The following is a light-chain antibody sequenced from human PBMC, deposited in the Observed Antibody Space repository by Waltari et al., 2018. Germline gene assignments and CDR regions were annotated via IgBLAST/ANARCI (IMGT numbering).Light chain of an antibody. CDR1: SRNVGRDNY. J-gene: IGLJ2*01. V-gene: IGLV2-14*01. Sequence: SALTQPASVSGSPGPSFTIACTGPSRNVGRDNYGSWDQRPPGTAPNLMIYDVSKRPSGVSNPFSGAKSGNTASLTISGLQAEDEADYYCSSYTSSSALVFGGGTKLTVL. CDR3: SSYTSSSALV. CDR2: DVS.